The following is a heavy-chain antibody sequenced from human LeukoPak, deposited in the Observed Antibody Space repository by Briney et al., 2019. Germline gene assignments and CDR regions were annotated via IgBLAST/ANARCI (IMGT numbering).Heavy chain of an antibody. CDR3: VKSNSRYQPWTLDI. V-gene: IGHV4-59*01. CDR2: SFYNEGT. J-gene: IGHJ3*02. D-gene: IGHD2-2*01. CDR1: SGSFRTYY. Sequence: SETLSLTCTVSSGSFRTYYWSWIRQPPGKGLEWIGYSFYNEGTSYNPSLKSRVTISVDTSNNQLSLKVNSVTAADTAMYYCVKSNSRYQPWTLDIWGRGTMVTVSS.